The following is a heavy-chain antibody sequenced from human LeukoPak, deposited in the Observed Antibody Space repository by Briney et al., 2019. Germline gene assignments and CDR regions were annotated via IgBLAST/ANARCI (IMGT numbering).Heavy chain of an antibody. CDR3: ARTSRISGYSSSWYRGYYYYYYMDV. D-gene: IGHD6-13*01. V-gene: IGHV4-39*07. J-gene: IGHJ6*03. CDR2: IYYSGST. Sequence: SETLSLTCTVSGGSISSSSYYWGWIRQPPGKGLEWIGSIYYSGSTYYNPSLRSRVTMSVDTSKNQFSLKLSSVTAADTAVYYCARTSRISGYSSSWYRGYYYYYYMDVWGKGTTVTVSS. CDR1: GGSISSSSYY.